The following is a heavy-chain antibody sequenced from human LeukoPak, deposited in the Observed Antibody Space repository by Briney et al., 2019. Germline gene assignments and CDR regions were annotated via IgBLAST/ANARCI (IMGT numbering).Heavy chain of an antibody. J-gene: IGHJ3*02. CDR3: ARALGAFDI. CDR1: GYSISSGYY. Sequence: SETLSLTCTVSGYSISSGYYWGWIRPPPGKGLEWIGSIYHSGSTYYNPSLKSRVTISVDKSKNQVSLKLNSVTAADTAVYYCARALGAFDIWGQGTMVTVSS. V-gene: IGHV4-38-2*02. CDR2: IYHSGST.